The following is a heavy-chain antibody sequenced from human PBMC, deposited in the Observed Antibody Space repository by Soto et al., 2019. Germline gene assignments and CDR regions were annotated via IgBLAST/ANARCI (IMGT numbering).Heavy chain of an antibody. CDR3: ARDQQFRNWFDS. V-gene: IGHV1-3*01. Sequence: ASVKVSCKASGYTFSRYAIHWVRQAPGQRLEWMGWINAGNGNTKYSQKFEGRVTLTTDTSANTVYMELSSLRFEDTALYYCARDQQFRNWFDSWGQGXLVTVSS. D-gene: IGHD6-13*01. J-gene: IGHJ5*01. CDR2: INAGNGNT. CDR1: GYTFSRYA.